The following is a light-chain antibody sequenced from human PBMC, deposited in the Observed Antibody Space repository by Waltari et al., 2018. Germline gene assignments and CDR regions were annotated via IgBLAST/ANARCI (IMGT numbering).Light chain of an antibody. Sequence: DIQFTQSPSFLSASVRDRVTIPCRASQGISSYLAWYQQKPGKAPKLLIYAASTLQSGVPSRFSGSGSGTEFTLTISSLQPEDFATYYCQQLNSYLALTFGGGTKVEIK. CDR1: QGISSY. V-gene: IGKV1-9*01. CDR2: AAS. CDR3: QQLNSYLALT. J-gene: IGKJ4*01.